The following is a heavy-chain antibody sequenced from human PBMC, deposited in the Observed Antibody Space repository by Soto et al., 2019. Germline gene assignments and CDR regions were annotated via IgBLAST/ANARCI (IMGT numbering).Heavy chain of an antibody. CDR2: ISSSSSYI. CDR1: GFTFSSYS. D-gene: IGHD3-10*01. V-gene: IGHV3-21*01. J-gene: IGHJ6*02. CDR3: ASGYGSGSYYMDSYYYGMDV. Sequence: GGSLRLSYAASGFTFSSYSMNWVRQAPGKGLEWVSSISSSSSYIYYADSVKGRFTISRDNAKNSLYLQMNSLRAEDTAVYYCASGYGSGSYYMDSYYYGMDVWGQGTTVTVSS.